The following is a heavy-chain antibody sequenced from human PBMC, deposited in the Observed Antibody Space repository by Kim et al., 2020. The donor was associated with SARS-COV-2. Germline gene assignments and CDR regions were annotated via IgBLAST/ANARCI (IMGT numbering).Heavy chain of an antibody. CDR3: ARGTDSSWWTVGGY. J-gene: IGHJ4*02. CDR1: GFTFSNYA. V-gene: IGHV3-30-3*01. CDR2: ISYDGSNK. Sequence: GGSLRLSCAASGFTFSNYAMHWVRQAPGKGLEWVAVISYDGSNKYYADSVKGRFTISRDNSKNTLYLQMNSLRPEGTAVYYCARGTDSSWWTVGGYWGQGTPVTVSS. D-gene: IGHD6-13*01.